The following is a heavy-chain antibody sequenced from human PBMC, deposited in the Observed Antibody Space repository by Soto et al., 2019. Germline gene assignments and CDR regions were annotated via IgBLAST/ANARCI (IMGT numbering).Heavy chain of an antibody. V-gene: IGHV3-74*01. CDR3: ARGDITIFGVVITYYYYMDV. CDR2: INSDGSST. Sequence: GGSLRLSCAASGFTFSSYWMHWVRQAPGKGLVWVSRINSDGSSTSYADNVKGRFTISRDNAKNTLYLQMNSLRAEDTAVYYCARGDITIFGVVITYYYYMDVWGKGTTVTVSS. D-gene: IGHD3-3*01. J-gene: IGHJ6*03. CDR1: GFTFSSYW.